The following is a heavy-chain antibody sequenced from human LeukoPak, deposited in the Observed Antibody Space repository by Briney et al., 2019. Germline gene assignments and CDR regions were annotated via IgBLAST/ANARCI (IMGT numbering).Heavy chain of an antibody. Sequence: GGSLRLSCAASGFTFSTYSMNWVRQAPGKGLEWVSYISGTSSLIYYADSVKGRFTNSRDNAKNSLYLQMNSLRDEDTAVYYCVRDQFFSFDYWGQGTLVTVSS. CDR3: VRDQFFSFDY. CDR2: ISGTSSLI. J-gene: IGHJ4*02. D-gene: IGHD3-3*01. V-gene: IGHV3-48*02. CDR1: GFTFSTYS.